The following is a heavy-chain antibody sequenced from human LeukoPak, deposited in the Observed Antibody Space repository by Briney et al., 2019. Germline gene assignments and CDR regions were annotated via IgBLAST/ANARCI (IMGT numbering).Heavy chain of an antibody. J-gene: IGHJ4*02. CDR1: GFTFSSYW. Sequence: GGSLRLSCAASGFTFSSYWMSWVRQAPGKGLEWVANIKQDGSEKYYVDSVKGRFTISRDNSKNTLYLQMNSLRAEDTAVYYCARDQDSSGFDPAPLDYWGQGTLVTVSS. V-gene: IGHV3-7*03. CDR3: ARDQDSSGFDPAPLDY. D-gene: IGHD3-22*01. CDR2: IKQDGSEK.